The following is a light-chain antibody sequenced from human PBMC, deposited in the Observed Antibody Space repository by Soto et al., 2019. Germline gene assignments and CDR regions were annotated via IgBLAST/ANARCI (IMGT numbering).Light chain of an antibody. V-gene: IGKV1-8*01. J-gene: IGKJ1*01. CDR3: QQYNSYWT. Sequence: AIRMTQSPSSFSASTGDRVTITCRASQGISSYLAWYQQKPGKAPNLLIYEASILESGVPSRFSGSGSGAEFTLTITSLQPEDFATYYCQQYNSYWTFGQGTKVDIK. CDR1: QGISSY. CDR2: EAS.